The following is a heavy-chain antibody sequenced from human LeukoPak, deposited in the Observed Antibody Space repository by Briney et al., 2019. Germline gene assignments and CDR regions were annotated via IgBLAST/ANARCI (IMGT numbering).Heavy chain of an antibody. D-gene: IGHD3-3*01. CDR3: ARFWSGNYYYGMDV. CDR2: IYYSGGT. CDR1: VDPIRVYY. J-gene: IGHJ6*02. V-gene: IGHV4-59*07. Sequence: SDTLSLTCTVSVDPIRVYYWLWTRHPPGKGLEGIGYIYYSGGTNYNPSIKSRVTISVDTSKNQFSLKLSSVTAADTAVYYCARFWSGNYYYGMDVWGQGTTVTVSS.